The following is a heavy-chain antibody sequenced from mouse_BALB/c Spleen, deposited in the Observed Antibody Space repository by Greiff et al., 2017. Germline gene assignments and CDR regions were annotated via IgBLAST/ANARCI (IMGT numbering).Heavy chain of an antibody. Sequence: VQLQQSGAELVRSGASVKLSCTASGFNIKDYYMHWVKQRPEQGLEWIGWIDPENGDTEYAPKFQGKATMTADTSSNTAYLQLSSLTSEDTAVYYCNFHISSFAYWGQGTLVTVSA. V-gene: IGHV14-4*02. CDR3: NFHISSFAY. D-gene: IGHD6-1*01. CDR1: GFNIKDYY. CDR2: IDPENGDT. J-gene: IGHJ3*01.